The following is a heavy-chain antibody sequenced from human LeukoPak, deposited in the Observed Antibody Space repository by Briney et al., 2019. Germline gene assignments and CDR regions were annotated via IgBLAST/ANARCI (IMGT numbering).Heavy chain of an antibody. V-gene: IGHV4-39*01. CDR2: IYYSGST. D-gene: IGHD6-19*01. Sequence: PSETLSLTCTVSGGSINTTTYYWGWIRQPPGKGLEWIGSIYYSGSTCYKSSLKSRVTISVDTSKNHFSLKLSSVSAADTAVYYCARHSWGSSGWYVDYWGQGTLVTVSS. J-gene: IGHJ4*02. CDR3: ARHSWGSSGWYVDY. CDR1: GGSINTTTYY.